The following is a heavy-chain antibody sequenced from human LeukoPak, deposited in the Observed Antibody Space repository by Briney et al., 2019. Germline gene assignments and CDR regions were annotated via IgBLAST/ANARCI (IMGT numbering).Heavy chain of an antibody. CDR2: ISSSSSYI. V-gene: IGHV3-11*06. Sequence: GGSLRLSCAASGFTFSDYYMSWIRQAPGKGLEWVSSISSSSSYIYYADSVKGRFTISRDNAKNSLYLQMNSLRAEDTAVYYCAGGGYEAAAGPRWFDPWGQGTLVTVSS. J-gene: IGHJ5*02. CDR1: GFTFSDYY. D-gene: IGHD6-13*01. CDR3: AGGGYEAAAGPRWFDP.